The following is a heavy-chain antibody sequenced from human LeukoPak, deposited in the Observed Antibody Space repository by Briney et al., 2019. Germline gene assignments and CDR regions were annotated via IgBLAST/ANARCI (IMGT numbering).Heavy chain of an antibody. CDR3: ARVNWNFKTLDN. D-gene: IGHD1-7*01. CDR2: IYTGGST. V-gene: IGHV4-4*07. CDR1: GGSISSYY. J-gene: IGHJ4*02. Sequence: SETLSPTCTVSGGSISSYYWSWIRQPAGKGLEWIGRIYTGGSTNYNPSLKSRVTMSVDTSKNQFSLKLSSVTAADTAVYYCARVNWNFKTLDNWGQGTLVTVSS.